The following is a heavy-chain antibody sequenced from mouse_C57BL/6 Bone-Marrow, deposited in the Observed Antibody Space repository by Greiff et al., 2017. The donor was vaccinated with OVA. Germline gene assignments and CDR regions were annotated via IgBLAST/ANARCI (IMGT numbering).Heavy chain of an antibody. J-gene: IGHJ1*03. V-gene: IGHV1-15*01. CDR1: GYTFTDYE. Sequence: VQVVESGAELVRPGASVTLSCKASGYTFTDYEMHWVKQTPVHGLEWIGAIDPETGGTAYNQKFKGKAILTADKSSSTAYMELRSLTSEDSAVYYCTKALYYGSSHWYFDVWGTGTTVTVSS. CDR2: IDPETGGT. D-gene: IGHD1-1*01. CDR3: TKALYYGSSHWYFDV.